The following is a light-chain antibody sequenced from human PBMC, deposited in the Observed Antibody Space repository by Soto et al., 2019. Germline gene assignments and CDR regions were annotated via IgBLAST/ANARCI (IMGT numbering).Light chain of an antibody. Sequence: EIVMTQSPATLSVSPGERATLSCRASQSVSSYLAWYQQKPGQAPAHLIYGAAARTSDLAASFRCSGSGSAIDLTISSRRLEDDASDDYHQLYSTIAITFGRGTQVDI. J-gene: IGKJ3*01. CDR1: QSVSSY. CDR3: HQLYSTIAIT. V-gene: IGKV3-15*01. CDR2: GAA.